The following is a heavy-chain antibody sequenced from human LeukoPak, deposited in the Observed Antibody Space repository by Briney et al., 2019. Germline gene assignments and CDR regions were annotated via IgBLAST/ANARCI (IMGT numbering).Heavy chain of an antibody. J-gene: IGHJ4*02. CDR3: ARWLGADCGGDCYDY. Sequence: SVKVSCKASGGTFSSYAINWVRQAPGQGLEWMRRIIPIFGIANYAQKFQGRVTITADKSTSTAYMELSSLRSEDTAVYYCARWLGADCGGDCYDYWGQGTLVTVSS. D-gene: IGHD2-21*01. CDR2: IIPIFGIA. CDR1: GGTFSSYA. V-gene: IGHV1-69*04.